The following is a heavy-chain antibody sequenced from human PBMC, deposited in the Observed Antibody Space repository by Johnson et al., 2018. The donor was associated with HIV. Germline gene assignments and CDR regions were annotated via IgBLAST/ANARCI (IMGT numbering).Heavy chain of an antibody. CDR3: ARDSQTYDYVWGSYRLKGDDAFDI. CDR2: ISYDGSNK. J-gene: IGHJ3*02. CDR1: GFTFSSYA. Sequence: QMMLVESGGGVVQPGRSLRLSCAASGFTFSSYAMHWVRQAPGKGLEWVAVISYDGSNKYYADSVKGRFTISRDTSKNTLYLQMNSLRAEDTAVYYCARDSQTYDYVWGSYRLKGDDAFDIWGQGTMVTVSS. D-gene: IGHD3-16*02. V-gene: IGHV3-30-3*01.